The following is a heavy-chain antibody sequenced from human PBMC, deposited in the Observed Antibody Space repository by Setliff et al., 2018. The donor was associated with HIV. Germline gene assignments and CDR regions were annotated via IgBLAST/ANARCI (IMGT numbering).Heavy chain of an antibody. CDR3: ARGIAAAGR. D-gene: IGHD6-13*01. Sequence: SETLSLTCIVSGGSISSSSYYWGWIRQPSGKGLEWIGNIFYSGHTFYNPSLKSRVSISVDTSKNQFSLKLTSVTAADTAVYYCARGIAAAGRWGQGTLVTVSS. J-gene: IGHJ4*02. CDR2: IFYSGHT. V-gene: IGHV4-39*07. CDR1: GGSISSSSYY.